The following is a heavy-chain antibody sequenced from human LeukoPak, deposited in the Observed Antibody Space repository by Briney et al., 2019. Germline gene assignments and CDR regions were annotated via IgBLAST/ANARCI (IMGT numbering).Heavy chain of an antibody. CDR3: ARGRPRSGYYVGYYYYYYYMDV. CDR2: ISAYNGNT. Sequence: ASVKVSCKASGYTFTSYGISWVRQAPGQGLEWMGWISAYNGNTNYAQKLQGRVTVTTDTSTSTAYMELRSLRSDDTAVYYCARGRPRSGYYVGYYYYYYYMDVWGKGTTVTVSS. D-gene: IGHD3-3*01. J-gene: IGHJ6*03. V-gene: IGHV1-18*01. CDR1: GYTFTSYG.